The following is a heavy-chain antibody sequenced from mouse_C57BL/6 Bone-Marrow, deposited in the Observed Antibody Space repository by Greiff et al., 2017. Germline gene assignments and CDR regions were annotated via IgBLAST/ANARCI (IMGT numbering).Heavy chain of an antibody. V-gene: IGHV5-15*01. CDR1: GFTFSDYG. J-gene: IGHJ4*01. CDR3: ASQSGTNYAMDY. CDR2: ISPLAYSI. Sequence: EVQLQESGGGLVQPGGSLKLSCAASGFTFSDYGMAWVRQAPRQGLVWVAFISPLAYSIYYEDTVTGRFTISRENAKNTLYLEMSSLRSEDTAMYYCASQSGTNYAMDYWGQGTSVTVSS. D-gene: IGHD4-1*01.